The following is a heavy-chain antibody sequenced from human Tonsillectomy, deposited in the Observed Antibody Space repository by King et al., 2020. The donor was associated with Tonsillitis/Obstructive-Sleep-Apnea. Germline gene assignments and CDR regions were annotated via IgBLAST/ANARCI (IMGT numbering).Heavy chain of an antibody. CDR1: GYTFTTYW. J-gene: IGHJ4*02. V-gene: IGHV5-51*01. D-gene: IGHD2-15*01. CDR2: IYPGDSDT. CDR3: ARRACSGGSCSNFDF. Sequence: EVQLVESGPEVKKAGESLKISCKGSGYTFTTYWVAWVRQMPGKGLEWMGFIYPGDSDTRYSPSFQGQVTISADKSMSTAYLQCSSLKASDTAIYYCARRACSGGSCSNFDFWGQGTLVTVSS.